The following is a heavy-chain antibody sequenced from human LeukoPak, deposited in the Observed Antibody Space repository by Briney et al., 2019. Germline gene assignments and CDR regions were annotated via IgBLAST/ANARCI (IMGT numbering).Heavy chain of an antibody. CDR2: ISSNGGST. CDR1: GFTFSNYA. Sequence: PGGSLRLSCGASGFTFSNYAVHWVRQAPGKGLEYVSAISSNGGSTYYANSVKGRFTISRDNSKNTLYLQMGSLRAEDMAVYYCARAPGTYYDYWDQGTLVTVSS. D-gene: IGHD3-10*01. V-gene: IGHV3-64*01. CDR3: ARAPGTYYDY. J-gene: IGHJ4*02.